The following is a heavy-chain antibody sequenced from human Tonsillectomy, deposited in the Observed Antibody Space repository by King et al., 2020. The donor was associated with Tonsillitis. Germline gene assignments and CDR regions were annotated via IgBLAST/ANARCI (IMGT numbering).Heavy chain of an antibody. Sequence: TLKESGPTLVKPTQTLTLTCTFSGFSLSTSGAGVGWIRQSPGKAPEWLAYIYWDDDKRYSPSLKSRLTIAKDTSKNQVVLTMTNLDPVDTCTYYCAHGQCGRTSCSYFDYWGQGTLVTVSS. J-gene: IGHJ4*02. CDR1: GFSLSTSGAG. V-gene: IGHV2-5*02. D-gene: IGHD2-2*01. CDR2: IYWDDDK. CDR3: AHGQCGRTSCSYFDY.